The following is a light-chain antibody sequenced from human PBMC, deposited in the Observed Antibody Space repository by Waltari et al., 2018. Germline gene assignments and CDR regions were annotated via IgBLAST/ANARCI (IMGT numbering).Light chain of an antibody. Sequence: DTVLTQSPGTMSLSPGERATLSCRASQSVNSNYLAWYQQRPGQAPRLLIYVASSRATGIPDRFSGSGSGTDFTLTISRLEPEDVAVYYCQQYVSSPWTFGQGTKVEIK. CDR3: QQYVSSPWT. CDR1: QSVNSNY. V-gene: IGKV3-20*01. J-gene: IGKJ1*01. CDR2: VAS.